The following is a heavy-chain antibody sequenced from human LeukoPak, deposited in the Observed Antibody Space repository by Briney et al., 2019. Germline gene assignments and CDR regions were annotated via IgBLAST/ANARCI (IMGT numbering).Heavy chain of an antibody. CDR1: GFTFSSYW. J-gene: IGHJ4*02. Sequence: GGSLRLSCAASGFTFSSYWMSWVRQAPGKGLEWVANIKQDGSEKYYVDSVKGRFTISRDNAKNSLYLQMNSLRAEDTAVYYCTTIIAAAGSGGDDYWGQGTLVTVSS. D-gene: IGHD6-13*01. CDR3: TTIIAAAGSGGDDY. CDR2: IKQDGSEK. V-gene: IGHV3-7*03.